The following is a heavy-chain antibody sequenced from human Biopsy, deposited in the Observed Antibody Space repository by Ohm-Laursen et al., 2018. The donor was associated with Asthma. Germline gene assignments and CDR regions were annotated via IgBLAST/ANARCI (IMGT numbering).Heavy chain of an antibody. D-gene: IGHD6-13*01. CDR2: ISSSGSTT. J-gene: IGHJ4*02. Sequence: SLRLSCAAPGFSFSDYYMTWMRQAPGKGLEWVSSISSSGSTTYPAESVKGRFTISRDNAQKSLFLQMNSLRGADTALYYCVKDIRLQLWGFDSWGQGTLVTVSS. V-gene: IGHV3-11*01. CDR3: VKDIRLQLWGFDS. CDR1: GFSFSDYY.